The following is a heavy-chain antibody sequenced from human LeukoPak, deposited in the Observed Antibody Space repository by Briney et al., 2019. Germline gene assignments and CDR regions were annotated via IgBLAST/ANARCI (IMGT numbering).Heavy chain of an antibody. V-gene: IGHV4-39*01. CDR2: IYYSGST. CDR1: GGSISSSSYY. J-gene: IGHJ4*02. D-gene: IGHD6-19*01. Sequence: PSETLSLTCTVSGGSISSSSYYWGWIRQPPGKGLGWIGSIYYSGSTYYNPSLKSRVTISVDTSENQFSLKLSSVTAADTAVYYCARSPFIAVAGLDYWGQGTLVTVSS. CDR3: ARSPFIAVAGLDY.